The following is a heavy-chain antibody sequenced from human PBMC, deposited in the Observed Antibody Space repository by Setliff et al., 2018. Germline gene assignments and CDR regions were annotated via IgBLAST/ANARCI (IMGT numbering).Heavy chain of an antibody. CDR3: ARQTATGSSATFDS. CDR1: GGTMSGYF. V-gene: IGHV4-4*07. CDR2: IHPSGAT. D-gene: IGHD2-21*02. Sequence: PSETLSLTCTVSGGTMSGYFWTWIRQPAGKGLEWIGRIHPSGATNYNPPLMSRLTMSIDTSNNHFTLKVNSVTAADTAVYYCARQTATGSSATFDSWGQGTLVTVSS. J-gene: IGHJ4*02.